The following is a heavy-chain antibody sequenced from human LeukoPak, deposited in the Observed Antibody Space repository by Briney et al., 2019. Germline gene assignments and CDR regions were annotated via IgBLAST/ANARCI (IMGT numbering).Heavy chain of an antibody. CDR3: ARAMVRGVIPY. CDR1: GFTFSSFA. V-gene: IGHV3-23*01. D-gene: IGHD3-10*01. J-gene: IGHJ4*02. CDR2: ISGSGTSGNT. Sequence: GGSLRLSCAASGFTFSSFAMSWVRQAPGKGLEWVSVISGSGTSGNTYYADSVKGRFTISRDNSRNIMNLQTDSLRPEDTALYYCARAMVRGVIPYWGQGTLVTVSS.